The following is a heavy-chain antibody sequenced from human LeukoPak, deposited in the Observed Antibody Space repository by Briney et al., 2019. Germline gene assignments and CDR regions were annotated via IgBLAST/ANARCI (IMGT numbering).Heavy chain of an antibody. J-gene: IGHJ4*02. CDR2: ISGSGGST. V-gene: IGHV3-23*01. D-gene: IGHD2-21*01. Sequence: GGSLRLSCAASGFTFSSYAMSWVRQAPGKGLEWVSAISGSGGSTYYADSVKGRFTISRDNSKNTLYLQMNSLRAEDTAVYYCAKHRLFGRTHEYDCWGQGTLVTVSS. CDR1: GFTFSSYA. CDR3: AKHRLFGRTHEYDC.